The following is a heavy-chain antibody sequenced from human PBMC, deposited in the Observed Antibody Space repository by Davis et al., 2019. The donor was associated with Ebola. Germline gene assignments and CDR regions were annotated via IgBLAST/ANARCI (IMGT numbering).Heavy chain of an antibody. CDR2: IWYDGSKR. V-gene: IGHV3-33*01. J-gene: IGHJ4*02. Sequence: GGSLRLSCVASGFTFSSYGMHWVRQAPGEGLEWVAVIWYDGSKRYYADSVKGRFTVSRDSSKSTLYLEMNSLRVEDTAVYYCARDEAGGGLDYWGQGTLVTVSS. CDR1: GFTFSSYG. D-gene: IGHD4-23*01. CDR3: ARDEAGGGLDY.